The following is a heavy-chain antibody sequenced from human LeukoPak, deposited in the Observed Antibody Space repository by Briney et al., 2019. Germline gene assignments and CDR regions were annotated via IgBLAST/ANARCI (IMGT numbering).Heavy chain of an antibody. CDR1: GYTLTELS. J-gene: IGHJ5*02. V-gene: IGHV1-2*02. CDR3: ARASITIFGVVPFDP. Sequence: ASVKVSCKVSGYTLTELSMHWVRQAPGQGLEWMGWINPNSGGTNYAQKFQGRVTMTRDTSISTAYMELSRLRSDDTAVYYCARASITIFGVVPFDPWGQGTLVTVSS. CDR2: INPNSGGT. D-gene: IGHD3-3*01.